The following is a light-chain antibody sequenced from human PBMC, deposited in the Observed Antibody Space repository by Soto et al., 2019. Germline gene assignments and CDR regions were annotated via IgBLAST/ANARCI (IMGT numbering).Light chain of an antibody. J-gene: IGKJ2*01. Sequence: EIVLTQSPATLSLSPGERATLSCRASQSVNSYLSWYQQKPGQAPRLLIYDASNRATGIPARFSGSGSETDFTLTIIILEPEDFAVYYCQQRANWPYTFVQGTKLEIK. CDR3: QQRANWPYT. CDR2: DAS. CDR1: QSVNSY. V-gene: IGKV3-11*01.